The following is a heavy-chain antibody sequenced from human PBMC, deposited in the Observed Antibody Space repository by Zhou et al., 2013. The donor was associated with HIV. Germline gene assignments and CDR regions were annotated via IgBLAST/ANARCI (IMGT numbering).Heavy chain of an antibody. D-gene: IGHD4-17*01. CDR2: INPNNGGT. CDR3: ASDYKTTMFY. V-gene: IGHV1-2*02. J-gene: IGHJ4*02. Sequence: QVQLVQSGAEVKKSGASVKVSCKASGYIFTGYYMHWVRQAPGQGLEWMGWINPNNGGTNYAQKFQGRVTMTRDTSVSAAYMELSRLRSDDTAIYYCASDYKTTMFYWSQGTVVTVSS. CDR1: GYIFTGYY.